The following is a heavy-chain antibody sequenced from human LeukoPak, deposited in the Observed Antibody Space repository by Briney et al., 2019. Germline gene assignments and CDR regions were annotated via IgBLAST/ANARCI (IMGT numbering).Heavy chain of an antibody. Sequence: GGSLRLSCAASGFTFSDYYMSWIRQAPGKGLQWVSFISTSSSYTTYADSVKGRFTISRDDAKNSLYLQMNSPRVEDTAVYYCARGTRGPDYWGQGTLVTVSS. CDR3: ARGTRGPDY. D-gene: IGHD2-15*01. V-gene: IGHV3-11*06. CDR1: GFTFSDYY. CDR2: ISTSSSYT. J-gene: IGHJ4*02.